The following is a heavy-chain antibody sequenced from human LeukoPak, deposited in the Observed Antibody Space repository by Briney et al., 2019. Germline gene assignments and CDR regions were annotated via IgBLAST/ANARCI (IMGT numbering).Heavy chain of an antibody. J-gene: IGHJ4*02. V-gene: IGHV1-18*04. CDR3: ARDSSVAGSFDS. Sequence: PGASMKVSCKASGYTFTNYGISWVRQAPGQGLEWMAWISAYNGNTNYAQKFQDRVTMTTDTSTSTASMELGSLTSDDTAVYYCARDSSVAGSFDSWGQGTLVTVSS. CDR2: ISAYNGNT. D-gene: IGHD6-19*01. CDR1: GYTFTNYG.